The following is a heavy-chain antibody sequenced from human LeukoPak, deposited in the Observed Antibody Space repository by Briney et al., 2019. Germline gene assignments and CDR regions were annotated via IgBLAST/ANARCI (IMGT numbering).Heavy chain of an antibody. D-gene: IGHD5-12*01. CDR3: ARGPSGYHNT. CDR1: GFTFRIYN. V-gene: IGHV3-48*01. CDR2: ISGSGTTI. Sequence: GGSLRLSCAASGFTFRIYNMNWVRQAPGKGLEWVSYISGSGTTIYYADSVKGRFTISRDSSKNILHLQMNTLRAEDTAVYYCARGPSGYHNTGGQGTLVTVSS. J-gene: IGHJ4*02.